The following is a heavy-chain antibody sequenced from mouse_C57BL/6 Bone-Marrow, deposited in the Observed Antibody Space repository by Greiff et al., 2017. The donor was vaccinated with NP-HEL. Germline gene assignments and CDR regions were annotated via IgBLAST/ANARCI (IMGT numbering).Heavy chain of an antibody. V-gene: IGHV5-9-1*02. CDR2: ISSGGDYI. CDR1: GFTFSSYA. D-gene: IGHD1-1*01. CDR3: TLSYYYGSSFYWYFDV. J-gene: IGHJ1*03. Sequence: EVKLVESGEGLVKPGGSLKLSCAASGFTFSSYAMSWVRQTPEKRLEWVAYISSGGDYIYYADTVKGRFTISSDNARNTLYLQMSSLKSEDTAMYYCTLSYYYGSSFYWYFDVWGTGTTVTVSS.